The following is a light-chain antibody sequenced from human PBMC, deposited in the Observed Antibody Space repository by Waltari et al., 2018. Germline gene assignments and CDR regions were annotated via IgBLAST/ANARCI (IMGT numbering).Light chain of an antibody. V-gene: IGLV2-23*01. CDR1: KSDIGTYNL. Sequence: QSALTQPASVSGSPGQSITISCSGTKSDIGTYNLVSWYQHHPGKAPKVIIYQGNKRPSGVSERFSGSKAGKTASLTVSGLQAEDEADYYCCAYAGSYTYVFGGGTKVTV. CDR3: CAYAGSYTYV. J-gene: IGLJ1*01. CDR2: QGN.